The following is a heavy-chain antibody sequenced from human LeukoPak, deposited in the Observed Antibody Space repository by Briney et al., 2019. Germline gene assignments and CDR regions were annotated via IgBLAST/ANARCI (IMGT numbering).Heavy chain of an antibody. D-gene: IGHD2-15*01. CDR1: GFTFSSYA. CDR3: AKPSIVVVVATTPLDY. Sequence: PGGSLRLSCAASGFTFSSYAMHWVRQAPGKGLEWVAVISYDGSNEYYADSVKGRFTISRDNSKNTLFLQMNSLRAEDTAVYYCAKPSIVVVVATTPLDYWGQGTLVTVSS. J-gene: IGHJ4*02. CDR2: ISYDGSNE. V-gene: IGHV3-30-3*02.